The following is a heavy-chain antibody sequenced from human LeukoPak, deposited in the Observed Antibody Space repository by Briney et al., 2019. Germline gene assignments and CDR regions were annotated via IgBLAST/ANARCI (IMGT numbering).Heavy chain of an antibody. V-gene: IGHV4-30-4*08. D-gene: IGHD2-15*01. CDR1: GGSISSGDYY. Sequence: SQTLSLTCTVSGGSISSGDYYWSWIRQPPGKGLEWIGYIYYSGSTYYNPSLKSRVTISVDTSKNQFSLKLSSVTAADTAVYYCARMCSGGSCYSEMYYWGQGTLVTVSS. J-gene: IGHJ4*02. CDR3: ARMCSGGSCYSEMYY. CDR2: IYYSGST.